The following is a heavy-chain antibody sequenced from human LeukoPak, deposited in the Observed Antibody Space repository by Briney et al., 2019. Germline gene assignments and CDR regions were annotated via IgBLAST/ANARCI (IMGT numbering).Heavy chain of an antibody. CDR1: GGTFSSYA. Sequence: GASVKVSCKASGGTFSSYAISWVRQAPGQGLEWMGWINPNSGGTNYAQKFQGRVTMTRDTSISTAYMELSRLRSDDTAVYYCARGRRISSGYFRYYFDYWGQGTLVTVSS. CDR3: ARGRRISSGYFRYYFDY. CDR2: INPNSGGT. J-gene: IGHJ4*02. D-gene: IGHD3-22*01. V-gene: IGHV1-2*02.